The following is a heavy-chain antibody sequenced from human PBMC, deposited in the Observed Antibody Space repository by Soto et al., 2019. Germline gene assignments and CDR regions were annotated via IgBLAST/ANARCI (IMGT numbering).Heavy chain of an antibody. V-gene: IGHV3-30-3*01. D-gene: IGHD6-19*01. Sequence: GGSLRLSCAASGFTFSSYAMHWVRQAPGKGLEWVAVISYDGSNKYYADSVKGRFTISRDNSKNTLYLQMNSLRAEDTAVYYCARDLRPYSSGWYENWFDPWGQGTLVTVSS. CDR3: ARDLRPYSSGWYENWFDP. J-gene: IGHJ5*02. CDR2: ISYDGSNK. CDR1: GFTFSSYA.